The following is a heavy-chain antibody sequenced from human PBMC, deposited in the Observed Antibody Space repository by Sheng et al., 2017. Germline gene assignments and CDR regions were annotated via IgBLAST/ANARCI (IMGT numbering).Heavy chain of an antibody. CDR2: IIPILGIA. J-gene: IGHJ2*01. CDR1: GGTFSSYA. V-gene: IGHV1-69*10. D-gene: IGHD2-2*01. Sequence: QVQLVQSGAEVKKPGSSVKVSCKASGGTFSSYAISWVRQAPGQGLEWMGGIIPILGIANYAQKFQGRVTITADKSTSTAYMELSSLRSEDTAVYYCARTISTSPSALQRSYWYFDLWGRGTLVTVSS. CDR3: ARTISTSPSALQRSYWYFDL.